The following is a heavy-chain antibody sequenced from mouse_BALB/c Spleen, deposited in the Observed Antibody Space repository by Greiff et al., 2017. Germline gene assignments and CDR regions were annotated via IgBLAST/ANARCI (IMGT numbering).Heavy chain of an antibody. CDR2: IDPANGNT. J-gene: IGHJ1*01. CDR3: ARWTYSYWYFDV. CDR1: GFNIKDTY. V-gene: IGHV14-3*02. Sequence: LVESGAELVKPGASVKLSCTASGFNIKDTYMHWVKQRPEQGLEWIGRIDPANGNTKYDPKFQGKATITADTSSNTAYLQLSSLTSEDTAVYNCARWTYSYWYFDVWGAGTTVTVSS.